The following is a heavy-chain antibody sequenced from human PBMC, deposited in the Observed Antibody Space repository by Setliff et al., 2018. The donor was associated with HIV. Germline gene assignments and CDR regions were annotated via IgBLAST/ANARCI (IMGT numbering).Heavy chain of an antibody. D-gene: IGHD3-10*01. CDR2: IIPIFGTA. J-gene: IGHJ4*02. CDR1: GGTFSSYA. V-gene: IGHV1-69*05. CDR3: ARANLWLGDLPPNYFDY. Sequence: SVKVSCKASGGTFSSYAISWVRQAPGQGLEWMGGIIPIFGTANHAQKFQGRVTITTDESTSTAYMELSSLRSEDTAVYYCARANLWLGDLPPNYFDYWGQGTLVTVSS.